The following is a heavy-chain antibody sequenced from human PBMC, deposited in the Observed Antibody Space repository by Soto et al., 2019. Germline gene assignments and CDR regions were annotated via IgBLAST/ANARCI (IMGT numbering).Heavy chain of an antibody. CDR2: ISWDGGST. J-gene: IGHJ6*02. CDR1: GFTFDDYT. Sequence: SLRLSCAASGFTFDDYTMHWVRQAPGKGLEWVSLISWDGGSTYYADSVKGRFTISRDNSKNSLYLQMNSLRTEDTALYYCAKASVAANDYYYGMDVWGQGTTVTVSS. V-gene: IGHV3-43*01. CDR3: AKASVAANDYYYGMDV. D-gene: IGHD2-15*01.